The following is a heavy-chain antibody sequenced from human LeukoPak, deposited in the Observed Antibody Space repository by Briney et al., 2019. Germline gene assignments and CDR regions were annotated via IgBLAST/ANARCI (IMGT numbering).Heavy chain of an antibody. V-gene: IGHV4-59*01. J-gene: IGHJ3*02. CDR2: IYYTGST. D-gene: IGHD3-10*01. CDR1: GGSISIYY. Sequence: SETLSLTCTVSGGSISIYYWHWIRQPPGKGLESIGYIYYTGSTNYNPSLKSRVTISVDTSKNQFSLKLRSVTAADAAVYFCARAGGLPRDDAFDISGQGTMVTVSS. CDR3: ARAGGLPRDDAFDI.